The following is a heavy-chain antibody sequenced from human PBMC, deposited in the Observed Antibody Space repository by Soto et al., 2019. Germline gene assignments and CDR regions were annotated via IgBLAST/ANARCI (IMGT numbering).Heavy chain of an antibody. CDR2: IIPIFGTA. V-gene: IGHV1-69*13. J-gene: IGHJ6*02. CDR3: ARDRKTGTTDYYYGMDV. CDR1: GGTFSSYA. Sequence: SLKVSCKASGGTFSSYAISWVRQAPGQGPEWMGGIIPIFGTANYAQKFQGRVTITADESTSTAYMELSSLRSEDTAVYYCARDRKTGTTDYYYGMDVWGQGTTVTVSS. D-gene: IGHD1-7*01.